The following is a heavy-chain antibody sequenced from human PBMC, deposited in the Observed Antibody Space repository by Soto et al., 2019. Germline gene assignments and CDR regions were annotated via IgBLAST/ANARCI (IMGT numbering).Heavy chain of an antibody. CDR3: ARDRYFYDSRGYYRTPHY. D-gene: IGHD3-22*01. Sequence: KSSETLALTCFISGGSFSNDYWTWIRQAPGKGLEWIGYIFHSGITDYNPSVKSRVTISIDKSRNLFSLNLTSVTAADTAVYYCARDRYFYDSRGYYRTPHYWGQGTLVTVSS. J-gene: IGHJ4*02. V-gene: IGHV4-59*01. CDR1: GGSFSNDY. CDR2: IFHSGIT.